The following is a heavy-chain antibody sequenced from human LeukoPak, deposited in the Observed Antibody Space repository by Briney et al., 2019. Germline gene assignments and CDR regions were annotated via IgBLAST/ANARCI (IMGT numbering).Heavy chain of an antibody. CDR3: ARGVVQWELLGAAFDI. Sequence: SETLSLTCTVSGGSISSSSYYWGWIRQPPGKGLEWIGSIYYSGSTYYNPSLKSRVTISVDTSKNQFSLKLSSVTAADTAVYYCARGVVQWELLGAAFDIWGQGTMVTVSS. V-gene: IGHV4-39*07. J-gene: IGHJ3*02. CDR2: IYYSGST. CDR1: GGSISSSSYY. D-gene: IGHD1-26*01.